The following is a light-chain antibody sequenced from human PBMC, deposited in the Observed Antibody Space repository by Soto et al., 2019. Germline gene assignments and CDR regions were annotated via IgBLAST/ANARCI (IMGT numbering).Light chain of an antibody. Sequence: EIVLTQSPGTLYLSPGERATLSCRASQSVSSSYLAWYQQQPGQAPRLLIYGASRRATGIPDRFSGSGSGTAFTLTISRLETEDFAVYYCQQYGSSSFTFGPGTKVDIK. CDR2: GAS. J-gene: IGKJ3*01. CDR3: QQYGSSSFT. CDR1: QSVSSSY. V-gene: IGKV3-20*01.